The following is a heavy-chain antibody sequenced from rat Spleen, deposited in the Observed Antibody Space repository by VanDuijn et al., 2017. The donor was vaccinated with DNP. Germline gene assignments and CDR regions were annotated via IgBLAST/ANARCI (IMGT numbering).Heavy chain of an antibody. CDR3: TRGDGGYFDY. J-gene: IGHJ2*01. D-gene: IGHD4-2*01. Sequence: EVQLVEPGGGLVQPGRSLKLSCAASGFTFSSFPMAWVRQAPTKGLEWVATISPSDDNTYYRDSVKGRFTASRDNAKSTLYLQMNSPRSEDTATYYCTRGDGGYFDYWGQGVMVTVSS. CDR1: GFTFSSFP. V-gene: IGHV5-46*01. CDR2: ISPSDDNT.